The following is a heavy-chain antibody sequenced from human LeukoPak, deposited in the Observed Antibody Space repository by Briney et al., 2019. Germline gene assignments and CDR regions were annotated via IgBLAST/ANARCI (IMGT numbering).Heavy chain of an antibody. CDR2: IYYSGST. V-gene: IGHV4-39*01. D-gene: IGHD6-6*01. CDR3: ARHSITARPNWFDP. Sequence: SETLSLTCTVSGGSISSSIYYWGWIRQPPGKGLEWIGSIYYSGSTYYNPSLKSRVTISVDTSKNQFSLKLSSVTAADTAVYYXARHSITARPNWFDPWGQGTLVTVSS. CDR1: GGSISSSIYY. J-gene: IGHJ5*02.